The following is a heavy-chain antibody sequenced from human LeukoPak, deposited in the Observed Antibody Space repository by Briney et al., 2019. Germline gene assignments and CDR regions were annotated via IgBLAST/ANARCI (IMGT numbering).Heavy chain of an antibody. D-gene: IGHD2-15*01. J-gene: IGHJ4*02. CDR3: ARWSWWSTFDY. CDR2: INHSGST. CDR1: GGSFSGYY. V-gene: IGHV4-34*01. Sequence: SETLSLTCAVYGGSFSGYYWSWIRQPPGKGLEWIGEINHSGSTNYNPSLKSRVTISVDTSKNQFSLKLSSVTAADTAVYYCARWSWWSTFDYWGQGTLVTVSS.